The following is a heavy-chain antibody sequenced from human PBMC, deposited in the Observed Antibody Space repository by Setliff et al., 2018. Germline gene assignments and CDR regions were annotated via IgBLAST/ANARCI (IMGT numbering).Heavy chain of an antibody. D-gene: IGHD3-16*02. CDR2: IYSGDART. J-gene: IGHJ4*02. CDR3: VNSYRGYDDYPDY. Sequence: PGESLKISCAASGFTFSIYAMTWVRQAPGKGLEWVSVIYSGDARTYYADSVKGRFTISRDNSQNTMYLQMNSLRVEDTAVYYCVNSYRGYDDYPDYWGQGTLVTVSS. V-gene: IGHV3-23*03. CDR1: GFTFSIYA.